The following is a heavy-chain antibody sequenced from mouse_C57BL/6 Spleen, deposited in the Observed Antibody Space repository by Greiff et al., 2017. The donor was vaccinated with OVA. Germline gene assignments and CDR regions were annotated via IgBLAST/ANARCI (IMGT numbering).Heavy chain of an antibody. CDR1: GYSITSGYY. J-gene: IGHJ4*01. D-gene: IGHD2-4*01. CDR2: ISYDGSN. V-gene: IGHV3-6*01. CDR3: AREGYDYLYYAMDY. Sequence: EVKLQESGPGLVKPSQSLSLTCSVTGYSITSGYYWNWIRQFPGNKLEWMGYISYDGSNNYNPSLKNRISITRDTSKNQFFLKLNSVTTEDTATYYCAREGYDYLYYAMDYWGQGTSVTVSS.